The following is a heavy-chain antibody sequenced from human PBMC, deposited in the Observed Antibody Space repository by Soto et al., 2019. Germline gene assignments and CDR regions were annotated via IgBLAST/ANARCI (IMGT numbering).Heavy chain of an antibody. V-gene: IGHV4-59*01. CDR1: GASITSYY. CDR3: AREDVVVPAAIGAGRPKYYYGIDV. J-gene: IGHJ6*02. CDR2: IYYSGNT. Sequence: SETLSLTCTVSGASITSYYWSWIRQPPGKGLEWIGYIYYSGNTNYNPSLKSRVTISVDTSKNQFSLKLTSVTAADTAVYYCAREDVVVPAAIGAGRPKYYYGIDVWGQGTTVTVS. D-gene: IGHD2-2*01.